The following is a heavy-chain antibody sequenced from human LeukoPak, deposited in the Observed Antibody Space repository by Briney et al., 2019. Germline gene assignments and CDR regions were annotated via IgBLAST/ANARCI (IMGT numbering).Heavy chain of an antibody. D-gene: IGHD3-9*01. CDR2: FDPEDGET. J-gene: IGHJ4*02. V-gene: IGHV1-24*01. Sequence: ASVKVSCKVSGYTLTELSMHWVRQAPGKGLEWMGGFDPEDGETIYAQKFQGRVTMTEDTSTDTAYMELSSLRSEDTAVYYCATGRYYDILTGYYPLDYWGQGTLVTVSS. CDR3: ATGRYYDILTGYYPLDY. CDR1: GYTLTELS.